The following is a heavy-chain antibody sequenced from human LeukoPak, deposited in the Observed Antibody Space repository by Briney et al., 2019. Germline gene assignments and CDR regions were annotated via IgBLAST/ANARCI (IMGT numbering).Heavy chain of an antibody. V-gene: IGHV1-46*01. CDR2: INPSGGST. CDR3: ARLASVLDAFDI. CDR1: GYTFTSYG. Sequence: GASVKVSCKASGYTFTSYGISWVRQAPGQGLEWMGIINPSGGSTSYAQKFQGRVTMTRDTSTSTVYMELSSLRSEDTAVYYCARLASVLDAFDIWGQGTMVTVSS. J-gene: IGHJ3*02.